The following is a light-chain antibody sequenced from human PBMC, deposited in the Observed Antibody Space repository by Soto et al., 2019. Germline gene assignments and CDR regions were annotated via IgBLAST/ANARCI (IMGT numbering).Light chain of an antibody. Sequence: GFTKSPGTLSLSPGDRATLSCRASQTVSNNYLAWCQQKPGQAPRVIMYGASRRATGIPDRFSGGGSGTDFTLTISRLEPEDFAVYFCQQYAGPPTTFGQGTRLEIK. J-gene: IGKJ5*01. CDR3: QQYAGPPTT. CDR1: QTVSNNY. V-gene: IGKV3-20*01. CDR2: GAS.